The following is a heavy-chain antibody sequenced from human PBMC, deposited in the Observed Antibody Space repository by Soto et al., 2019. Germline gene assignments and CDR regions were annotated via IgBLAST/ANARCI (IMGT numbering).Heavy chain of an antibody. CDR3: ARHFRGIAVAGADAFDI. D-gene: IGHD6-19*01. J-gene: IGHJ3*02. Sequence: GESLKISCKGSGYSFTSYWIGWVRQMPGKGLEWMGIIYPGDSDTRYSPSFQGQVTISADKSISTAYLQWSSLKASDTAMYYCARHFRGIAVAGADAFDIWGHGTMVTVSS. CDR1: GYSFTSYW. CDR2: IYPGDSDT. V-gene: IGHV5-51*01.